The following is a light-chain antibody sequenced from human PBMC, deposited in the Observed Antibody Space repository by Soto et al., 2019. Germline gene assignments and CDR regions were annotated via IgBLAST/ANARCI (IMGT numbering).Light chain of an antibody. CDR1: SSDVGGYHY. CDR2: DVS. CDR3: CSYAGSDYV. Sequence: QSALTQPRSVSGSPGQSVTISCTGTSSDVGGYHYVSWYQQHPGKAPKLMIYDVSKRPSGVPDRFSGSKSGNTASLTISGLQAEDEADYYCCSYAGSDYVFGTGTQLTVL. J-gene: IGLJ1*01. V-gene: IGLV2-11*01.